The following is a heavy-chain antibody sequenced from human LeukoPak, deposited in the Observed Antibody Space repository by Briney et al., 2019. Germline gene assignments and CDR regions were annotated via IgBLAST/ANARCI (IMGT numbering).Heavy chain of an antibody. V-gene: IGHV3-20*04. D-gene: IGHD1-1*01. J-gene: IGHJ5*02. CDR3: ERLLSSGTTRNNWFDP. CDR1: GFTFDDYG. CDR2: INWNCGTT. Sequence: GGSLRLSCAASGFTFDDYGMSWVREAPGKGLEWVSGINWNCGTTGYVDSVKGRFTISRDNAKNSLYLQMNSVRAEDTALYYCERLLSSGTTRNNWFDPWGQGTLVTVSS.